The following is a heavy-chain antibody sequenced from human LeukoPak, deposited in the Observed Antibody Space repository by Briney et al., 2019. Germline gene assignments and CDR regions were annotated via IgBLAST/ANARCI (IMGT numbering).Heavy chain of an antibody. CDR2: ISSSSSTI. D-gene: IGHD3-22*01. CDR3: ASGPYDSSGYYYG. CDR1: GFTFSTSG. J-gene: IGHJ4*02. Sequence: GGSLRLSCAASGFTFSTSGMHWVRQAPGKGLEWVSYISSSSSTIYYADSVKGRFTISRDNAKNSLYLQMNSLRAEDTAVYYCASGPYDSSGYYYGWGQGTLVTVSS. V-gene: IGHV3-48*04.